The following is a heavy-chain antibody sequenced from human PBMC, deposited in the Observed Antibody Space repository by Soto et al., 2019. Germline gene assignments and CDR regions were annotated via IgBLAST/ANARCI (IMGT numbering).Heavy chain of an antibody. CDR2: IYYTGTT. CDR1: NCSVLTSIYS. Sequence: SETRSRPGLVSNCSVLTSIYSWAWIRQPPGKGLEWIGTIYYTGTTYYNPSLQSRVTISIDTSKNQFSLNLNSVTAADTAVYYCARNWNLALVPAAYFDSWGQGTMVTVSS. D-gene: IGHD2-2*01. J-gene: IGHJ4*02. CDR3: ARNWNLALVPAAYFDS. V-gene: IGHV4-39*01.